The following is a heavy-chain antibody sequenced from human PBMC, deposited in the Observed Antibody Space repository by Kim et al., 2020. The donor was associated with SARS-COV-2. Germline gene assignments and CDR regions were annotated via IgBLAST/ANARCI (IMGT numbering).Heavy chain of an antibody. V-gene: IGHV4-39*07. CDR3: ARDHVRAGYRPVGYYGMDV. J-gene: IGHJ6*02. CDR1: GGSISSSSYY. Sequence: SETLSLTCTVSGGSISSSSYYWGWIRQPPGKGLEWIGSIYYSGSTYYNPSLKSRVTISVDTSKNQFSLKLSSVTAADTAVYYCARDHVRAGYRPVGYYGMDVWGQGTTVTVSS. D-gene: IGHD3-10*02. CDR2: IYYSGST.